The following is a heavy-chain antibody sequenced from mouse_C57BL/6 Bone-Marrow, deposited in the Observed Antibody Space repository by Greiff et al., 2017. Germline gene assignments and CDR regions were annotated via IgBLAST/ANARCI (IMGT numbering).Heavy chain of an antibody. Sequence: QVQLQQPGAELVRPGSSVKLSCKASGYTFTSYWMDWVKQRPGQGLEWIGNIYPSDSETHYNQKFKDKATLTVDKSSSTAYMQLSSRTSGDSAVYYCARWSYGKSYGGQGTTLTVSS. D-gene: IGHD2-1*01. V-gene: IGHV1-61*01. CDR2: IYPSDSET. CDR3: ARWSYGKSY. J-gene: IGHJ2*01. CDR1: GYTFTSYW.